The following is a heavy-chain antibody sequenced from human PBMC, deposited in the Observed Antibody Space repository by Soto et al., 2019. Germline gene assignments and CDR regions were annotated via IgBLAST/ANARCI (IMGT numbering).Heavy chain of an antibody. V-gene: IGHV5-10-1*01. CDR1: GYSFTSYW. CDR2: IDPSDSYT. D-gene: IGHD6-19*01. J-gene: IGHJ4*02. Sequence: GESLKISCKGPGYSFTSYWISWVRQMPGKGLEWMGRIDPSDSYTNYSPSFQGHVTISADKSISTAYLQWSSLKASDTAMYYCARQGIAVADFATGSALGYWGQGTLVTVSS. CDR3: ARQGIAVADFATGSALGY.